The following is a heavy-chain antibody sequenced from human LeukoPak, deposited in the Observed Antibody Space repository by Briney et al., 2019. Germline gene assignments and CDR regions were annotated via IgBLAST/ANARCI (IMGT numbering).Heavy chain of an antibody. J-gene: IGHJ4*02. CDR1: GGSISGYY. CDR2: VYNSGNS. Sequence: SETLSLTCTVSGGSISGYYWSWIRQPPGRGLEWIGYVYNSGNSDYNPSLKSRVSISVDTSKNQLSLKLSSVTAADTAVYYCARAHSNNWRFDYWGQGTLVTVSS. CDR3: ARAHSNNWRFDY. D-gene: IGHD6-13*01. V-gene: IGHV4-59*01.